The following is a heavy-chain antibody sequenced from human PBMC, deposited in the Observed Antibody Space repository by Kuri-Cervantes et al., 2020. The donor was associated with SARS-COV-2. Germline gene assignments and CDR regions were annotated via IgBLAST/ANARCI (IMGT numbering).Heavy chain of an antibody. CDR3: AKPQQLVQHRFPPKYYFDY. D-gene: IGHD6-13*01. V-gene: IGHV1-2*02. J-gene: IGHJ4*02. CDR2: INPNSGGT. Sequence: ASVKVSCKASGYTFIGYYMHWVRQAPGQGLEWMGWINPNSGGTNYAQRFQGRVTMTRDTSISTAYMELSRLRSDDTAVYYCAKPQQLVQHRFPPKYYFDYWGQGTLVTVSS. CDR1: GYTFIGYY.